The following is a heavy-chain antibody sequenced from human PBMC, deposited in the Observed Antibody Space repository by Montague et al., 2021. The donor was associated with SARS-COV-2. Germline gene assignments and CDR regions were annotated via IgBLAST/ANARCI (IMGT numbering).Heavy chain of an antibody. CDR3: ASSGITLTGLDAFDI. CDR2: TYYRSKWDS. D-gene: IGHD3-9*01. V-gene: IGHV6-1*01. Sequence: CAISGDSVSSKSVAWNWTRQSPSRGLEWLGRTYYRSKWDSDYAESVKRXLVITPDTSKNQVSLQLNSVIPEDTAVYFCASSGITLTGLDAFDIWGQGTMVTVSS. J-gene: IGHJ3*02. CDR1: GDSVSSKSVA.